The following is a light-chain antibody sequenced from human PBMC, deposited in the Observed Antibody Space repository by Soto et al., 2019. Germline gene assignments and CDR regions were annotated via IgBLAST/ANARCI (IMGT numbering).Light chain of an antibody. Sequence: DIQMTQSPSSLSASVGDRVTITRRAGQSISNYLHLYQQKIGKGPKVLIYSASSIQSGVPSRFSGSGSGTEFTLTISGLQPDDFATYYCQQYKAYPYTFAQGTKVDI. J-gene: IGKJ2*01. CDR3: QQYKAYPYT. CDR2: SAS. V-gene: IGKV1-16*01. CDR1: QSISNY.